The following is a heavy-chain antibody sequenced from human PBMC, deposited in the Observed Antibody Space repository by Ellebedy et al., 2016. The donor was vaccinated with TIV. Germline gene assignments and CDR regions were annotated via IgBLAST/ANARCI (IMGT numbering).Heavy chain of an antibody. CDR3: ARGFIAVVPAAPPLDY. CDR1: GFTFSNYA. J-gene: IGHJ4*02. D-gene: IGHD2-2*01. V-gene: IGHV3-30-3*01. CDR2: ISYDGSNK. Sequence: GGSLRLXXAASGFTFSNYAMHWVRQAPGKGLEWVAVISYDGSNKYYADSVKGRFTISRDNSKNTLYLQMNSLRAEDTAVYYCARGFIAVVPAAPPLDYWGQGTLVTVSS.